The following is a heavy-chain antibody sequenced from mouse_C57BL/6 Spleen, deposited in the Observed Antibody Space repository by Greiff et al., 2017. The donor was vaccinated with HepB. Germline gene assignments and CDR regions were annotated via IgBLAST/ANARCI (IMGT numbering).Heavy chain of an antibody. J-gene: IGHJ2*01. V-gene: IGHV14-4*01. Sequence: EVQRVESGAELVRPGASVKLSCTASGFNIKDDYMHWVKQRPEQGLEWIGWIDPENGDTEYASKFQGKATITADTSSNTASLQLRSLTSEDTAFYYCTITTVVAPGYFDYWGQGTTLTVSS. CDR1: GFNIKDDY. D-gene: IGHD1-1*01. CDR2: IDPENGDT. CDR3: TITTVVAPGYFDY.